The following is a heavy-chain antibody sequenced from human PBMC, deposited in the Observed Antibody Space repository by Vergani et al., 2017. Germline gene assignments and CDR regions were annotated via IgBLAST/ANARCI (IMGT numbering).Heavy chain of an antibody. V-gene: IGHV1-69*02. J-gene: IGHJ3*01. Sequence: QVQLVQSGAEVKKPGSSVKVSCKASGATFRSNTISWVRQVPGQGLEWMGRIIPVLGKTKYAQDFQGRLTITADTSTSTAYMELTSLRSQDTAVYFCARVAPSNSEVTPTAFDFWGQGAMVTVSS. CDR3: ARVAPSNSEVTPTAFDF. CDR1: GATFRSNT. CDR2: IIPVLGKT. D-gene: IGHD1-1*01.